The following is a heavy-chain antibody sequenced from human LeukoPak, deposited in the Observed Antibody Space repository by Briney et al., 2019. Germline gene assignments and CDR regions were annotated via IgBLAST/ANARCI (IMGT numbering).Heavy chain of an antibody. CDR2: FDPEDGET. J-gene: IGHJ6*02. Sequence: GASVKVSCKVSGYTLTELSMHWVRQAPGKGLEWMGGFDPEDGETIYAQKFQGRVTMTRDTSTSTVFMEVSSLRSEDTAVYYCARDRHGSGTYSYYGMDVWGQGTTVTVSS. D-gene: IGHD3-10*01. CDR3: ARDRHGSGTYSYYGMDV. CDR1: GYTLTELS. V-gene: IGHV1-24*01.